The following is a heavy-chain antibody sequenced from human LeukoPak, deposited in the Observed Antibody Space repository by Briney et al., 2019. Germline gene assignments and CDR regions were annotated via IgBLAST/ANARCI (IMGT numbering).Heavy chain of an antibody. Sequence: GGSLRLSCAASGFTFGSYSMNWVRQAPGKGLEWVSSISSSSSYIYYADSVKGRITISRDNAKNSLYLQMNSLRAEDTAVYYCARETMVRGVISLVDYWGQGTLVTVSS. V-gene: IGHV3-21*01. CDR2: ISSSSSYI. J-gene: IGHJ4*02. D-gene: IGHD3-10*01. CDR1: GFTFGSYS. CDR3: ARETMVRGVISLVDY.